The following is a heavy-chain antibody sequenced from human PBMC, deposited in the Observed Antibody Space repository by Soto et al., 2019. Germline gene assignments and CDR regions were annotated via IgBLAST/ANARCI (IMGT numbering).Heavy chain of an antibody. CDR2: INAGNGNT. Sequence: QVQLVQSGAEEKKPGASVKVSCKASGYTFTSYAMHWVRQAPGQRLEWMGWINAGNGNTKYSQKFQGRVTITRDTPASTPYMELGSLKSEYTVVYYFARSIVWVTALDYGGRGPLVPVS. CDR3: ARSIVWVTALDY. V-gene: IGHV1-3*05. CDR1: GYTFTSYA. J-gene: IGHJ4*02. D-gene: IGHD2-21*02.